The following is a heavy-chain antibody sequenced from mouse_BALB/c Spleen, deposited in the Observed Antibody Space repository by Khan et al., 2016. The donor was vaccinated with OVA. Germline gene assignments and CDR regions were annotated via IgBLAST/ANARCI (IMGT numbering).Heavy chain of an antibody. CDR3: ARSGYGSLGY. D-gene: IGHD1-1*01. Sequence: QVQLQQSGPVLVKPGASVKMSCKASGYTFTDYIINWVRQRTGQGLEWIGQIYPGSGSTYYHEKFKGKATLTADKSSNTAYMQRRSLTSEDSAVYFCARSGYGSLGYWGQGTTLTVSS. CDR2: IYPGSGST. V-gene: IGHV1-77*01. J-gene: IGHJ2*01. CDR1: GYTFTDYI.